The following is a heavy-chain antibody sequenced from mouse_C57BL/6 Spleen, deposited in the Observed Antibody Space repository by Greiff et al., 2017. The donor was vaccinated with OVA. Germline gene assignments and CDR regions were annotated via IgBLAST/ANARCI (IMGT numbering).Heavy chain of an antibody. CDR3: ARGYYGSSLTFDY. CDR1: GYSFTGYF. J-gene: IGHJ2*01. D-gene: IGHD1-1*01. Sequence: EVKLQESGPELVKPGDSVKISCKASGYSFTGYFMNWVMQSHGKSLEWIGRINPYNGDTFYNQKFKGKATLTVDKSSSTPHMELRSLTSEDSAFYYWARGYYGSSLTFDYWGQGTTLTVSS. V-gene: IGHV1-20*01. CDR2: INPYNGDT.